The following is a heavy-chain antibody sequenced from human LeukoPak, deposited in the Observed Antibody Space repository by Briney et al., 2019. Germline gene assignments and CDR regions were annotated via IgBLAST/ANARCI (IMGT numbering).Heavy chain of an antibody. Sequence: PSETLSLTCTVSSGSISSSNSFWGWIRQPPGKGLEWIGSIHYSGNTYYNLSLKSRVTISVDTSKNQFSLKLSSVTAADTAVFYCATFRSSWYYSDYWGQGTLVTVSS. V-gene: IGHV4-39*01. CDR3: ATFRSSWYYSDY. J-gene: IGHJ4*02. CDR1: SGSISSSNSF. CDR2: IHYSGNT. D-gene: IGHD6-13*01.